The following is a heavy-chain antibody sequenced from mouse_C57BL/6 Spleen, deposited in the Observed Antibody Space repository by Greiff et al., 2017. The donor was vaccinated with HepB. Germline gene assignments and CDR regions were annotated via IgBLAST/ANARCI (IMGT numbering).Heavy chain of an antibody. CDR3: ARVYYGSSSPFDY. V-gene: IGHV5-16*01. D-gene: IGHD1-1*01. J-gene: IGHJ2*01. CDR2: INYDGSST. Sequence: DVKLVESEGGLVQPGSSMKLSCTASGFTFSDYYMAWVRQVPEKGLEWVANINYDGSSTYYLDSLKSRFIISRDNAKNILYLQMSSLKSEDTATYYCARVYYGSSSPFDYWGQGTTLTVSS. CDR1: GFTFSDYY.